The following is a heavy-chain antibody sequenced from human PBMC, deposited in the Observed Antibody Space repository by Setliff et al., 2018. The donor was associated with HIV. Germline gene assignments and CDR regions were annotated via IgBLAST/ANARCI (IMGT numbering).Heavy chain of an antibody. V-gene: IGHV4-38-2*01. Sequence: SETLSLTCGVSGYSISSDYCWGWIRQPPGKGLEWIGNMCHGGNNNYYNPSLKSRVAISVDTSKNQFSLNLNSVTAADTAVYYCARHQAPYYGSSGYNPNWYFDLWGRGTLVTVSS. CDR3: ARHQAPYYGSSGYNPNWYFDL. CDR2: MCHGGNNN. CDR1: GYSISSDYC. D-gene: IGHD3-22*01. J-gene: IGHJ2*01.